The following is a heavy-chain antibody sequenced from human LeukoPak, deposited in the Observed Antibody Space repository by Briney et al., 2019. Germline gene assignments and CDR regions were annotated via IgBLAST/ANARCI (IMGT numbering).Heavy chain of an antibody. CDR2: IIPIFGTA. J-gene: IGHJ4*02. V-gene: IGHV1-69*05. CDR1: GGTFSSYA. CDR3: ASTPGHGPYSGSHYYFDY. Sequence: SVKVSCKASGGTFSSYAISWVRQAPGQGLEWMGRIIPIFGTANYAQKFQGRVTITTDESTSTAYMELSSLRSEDTAVYYCASTPGHGPYSGSHYYFDYWGQGTLVTVSS. D-gene: IGHD1-26*01.